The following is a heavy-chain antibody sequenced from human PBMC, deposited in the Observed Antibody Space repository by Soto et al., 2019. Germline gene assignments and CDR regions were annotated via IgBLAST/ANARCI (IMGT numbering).Heavy chain of an antibody. CDR1: GFSFTSYT. V-gene: IGHV3-21*01. CDR3: ARSTPGNPFDI. Sequence: EVQLVESGGGLVKPGGSLRVSWAASGFSFTSYTMNWVRQAPGKGLEWVASISAGGRSIYYADSLKGRSTVSRDNAKSSLYLQMNSLRAEDTAVYYCARSTPGNPFDIWGQGTMVTVSS. D-gene: IGHD3-10*01. J-gene: IGHJ3*02. CDR2: ISAGGRSI.